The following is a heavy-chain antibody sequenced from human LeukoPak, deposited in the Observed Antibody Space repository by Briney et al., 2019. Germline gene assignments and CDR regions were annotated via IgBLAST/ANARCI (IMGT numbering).Heavy chain of an antibody. CDR1: GGSISSSGYY. CDR3: GALYCGGGWGEGEHWFSP. CDR2: IHHSGST. V-gene: IGHV4-31*03. Sequence: PSETLSLTCTVSGGSISSSGYYWSWIRQPPGKGLEWITYIHHSGSTSYNPSLKGRVSISVGTSNNQFSLRLSSVTPADTAMYYCGALYCGGGWGEGEHWFSPWGQGTLVTVSS. D-gene: IGHD2-21*02. J-gene: IGHJ5*02.